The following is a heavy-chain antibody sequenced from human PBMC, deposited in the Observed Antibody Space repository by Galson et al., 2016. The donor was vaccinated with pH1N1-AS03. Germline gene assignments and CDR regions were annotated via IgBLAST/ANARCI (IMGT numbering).Heavy chain of an antibody. D-gene: IGHD1-1*01. Sequence: LRLSCAASGFSFDKYTMTWVRQAPGKGLEWISSISSNSASTYYADSLKGRFTVSRDNAKNSLYLQMDSLSAEDTAVYYCAKVGGVFDWNDYNYMDVWGTGTTVTVAS. J-gene: IGHJ6*03. CDR1: GFSFDKYT. V-gene: IGHV3-21*01. CDR2: ISSNSAST. CDR3: AKVGGVFDWNDYNYMDV.